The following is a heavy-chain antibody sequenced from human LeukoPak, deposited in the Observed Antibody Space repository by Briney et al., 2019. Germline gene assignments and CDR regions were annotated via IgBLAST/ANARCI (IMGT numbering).Heavy chain of an antibody. J-gene: IGHJ6*02. CDR3: ARITDGRDGYNYYYGMDV. Sequence: SETLSLTCTVSSDSISNYYWSWSRQPPGKGLEWIGYIYNSGSTNYNPSLKSRVTISVDTSKKQFSLKLSSVTAADTAVYYCARITDGRDGYNYYYGMDVWGQGTTVTVSS. CDR1: SDSISNYY. V-gene: IGHV4-59*01. CDR2: IYNSGST. D-gene: IGHD5-24*01.